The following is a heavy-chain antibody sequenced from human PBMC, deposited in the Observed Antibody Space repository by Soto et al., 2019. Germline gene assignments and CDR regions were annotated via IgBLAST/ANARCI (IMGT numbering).Heavy chain of an antibody. J-gene: IGHJ4*02. CDR2: ISTSVGST. D-gene: IGHD3-10*01. CDR1: GFTFSTYA. V-gene: IGHV3-23*01. CDR3: AKGGQSYDY. Sequence: GGSLRLSCAASGFTFSTYAMSWVRQAPGKGLEWVSAISTSVGSTYYTDSVKGRFTISRDNSKNTLYLQMNSLRAEDTAVYYCAKGGQSYDYWGQGTLVTVSS.